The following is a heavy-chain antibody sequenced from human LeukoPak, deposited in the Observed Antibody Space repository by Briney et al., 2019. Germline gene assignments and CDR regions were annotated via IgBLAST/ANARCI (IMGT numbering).Heavy chain of an antibody. D-gene: IGHD1-14*01. J-gene: IGHJ2*01. CDR1: GGSISYYY. V-gene: IGHV4-4*07. Sequence: PSETLSLTCTVSGGSISYYYWSWIRQPAGKGLEWIGRIYTTGSTNYNPSLKSRVSISVDNSKNQFSLRLTSVTAADTAVYYCARFARRGAEWYFDLWGRGTLVSVSS. CDR3: ARFARRGAEWYFDL. CDR2: IYTTGST.